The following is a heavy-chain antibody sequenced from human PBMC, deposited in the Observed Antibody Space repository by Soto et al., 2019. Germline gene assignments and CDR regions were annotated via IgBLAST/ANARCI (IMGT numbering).Heavy chain of an antibody. D-gene: IGHD3-22*01. CDR1: GGSISSGGSS. CDR3: ARGAVVNFDS. Sequence: QLQLQESGSGLVKPSQTLSLTCAVSGGSISSGGSSWTWIRQPPGKGLEWIGYIYHSGSTYYNPSLKGRVTISVDRSKNQFSLNLTSVTAADTAVYYCARGAVVNFDSWGQGTLVTVSS. J-gene: IGHJ4*02. V-gene: IGHV4-30-2*01. CDR2: IYHSGST.